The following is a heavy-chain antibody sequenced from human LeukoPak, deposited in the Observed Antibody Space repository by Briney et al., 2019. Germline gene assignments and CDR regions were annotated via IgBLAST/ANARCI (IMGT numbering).Heavy chain of an antibody. CDR1: GGSISSGGYY. J-gene: IGHJ3*02. CDR3: ARENYGDYSNAFDI. CDR2: IYYSGST. Sequence: SGTLSLTCTVSGGSISSGGYYWSWIRQHPGKGLEWIGYIYYSGSTYYNPSLKSRVTISVDTSKNQFSLRLSSVTAADTAVYYCARENYGDYSNAFDIWGQGTMVTVSS. V-gene: IGHV4-31*03. D-gene: IGHD4-17*01.